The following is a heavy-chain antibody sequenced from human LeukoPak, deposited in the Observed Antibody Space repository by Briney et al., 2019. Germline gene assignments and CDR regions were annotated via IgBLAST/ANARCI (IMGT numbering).Heavy chain of an antibody. CDR2: IYYSGST. CDR1: GGSISSSSYY. D-gene: IGHD2-2*01. CDR3: ASATEYCSSTSCSLRQFDY. J-gene: IGHJ4*02. Sequence: PSETLSLSCTVSGGSISSSSYYWGWIRQPPGKGLEWIGSIYYSGSTYYNPSLKSRVTISVDTSKDQFSLKLSSVTAADTAVYYCASATEYCSSTSCSLRQFDYWGQGTLVTVSS. V-gene: IGHV4-39*07.